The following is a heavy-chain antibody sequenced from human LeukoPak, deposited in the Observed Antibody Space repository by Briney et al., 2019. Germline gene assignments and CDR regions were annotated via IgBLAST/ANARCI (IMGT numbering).Heavy chain of an antibody. CDR3: ARAYCGGDCYLNWFDP. V-gene: IGHV4-39*01. Sequence: SETLSLTCTVSGGSISSSSYYWGWIRQPPGKGLEWIGSIYYSGSTYYNPSLKSRVTISVDTSKNQFSLKLSSVTAVDTAVYHCARAYCGGDCYLNWFDPWGQGTLVTVSS. J-gene: IGHJ5*02. CDR2: IYYSGST. D-gene: IGHD2-21*01. CDR1: GGSISSSSYY.